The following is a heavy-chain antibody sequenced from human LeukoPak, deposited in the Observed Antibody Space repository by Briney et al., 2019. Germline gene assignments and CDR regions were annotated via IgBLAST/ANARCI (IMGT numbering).Heavy chain of an antibody. CDR2: IRYDGSNK. CDR3: ARGEYGSGSYHIDY. J-gene: IGHJ4*02. D-gene: IGHD3-10*01. Sequence: PGGSLRLSCAASGFTFSSYGMHWVRQAPGKGLEWVAFIRYDGSNKYYADSVKGRFAISRDNSKNTLYLQMNSLRAEDTAVYYCARGEYGSGSYHIDYWGQGTLVIVSS. V-gene: IGHV3-30*02. CDR1: GFTFSSYG.